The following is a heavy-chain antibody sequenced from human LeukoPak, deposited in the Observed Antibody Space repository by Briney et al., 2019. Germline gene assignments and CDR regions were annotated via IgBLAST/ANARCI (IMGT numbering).Heavy chain of an antibody. CDR1: GGSISSYY. Sequence: SETLSLTCTVSGGSISSYYWSWIRQPPGKGLEWIGYIYNPSLKSRATISVDRSKNQFSLKLSLVTAADTAVYYCARPNYDILTGYHYWYFDLWGRGTLVTVSS. CDR3: ARPNYDILTGYHYWYFDL. D-gene: IGHD3-9*01. J-gene: IGHJ2*01. V-gene: IGHV4-4*09.